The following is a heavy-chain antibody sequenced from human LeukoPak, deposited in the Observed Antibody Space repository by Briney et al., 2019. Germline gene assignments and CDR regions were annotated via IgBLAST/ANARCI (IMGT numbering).Heavy chain of an antibody. Sequence: AGGSLRLSCAASGFTFSTYWMSWVRQAPGEGLEWVANIKQDGSERYYVDSVKGRFTISRDNAKNSLYLQMNSLRAEDTAVYYCARAPGDPPNYWGQGTLVTVSS. CDR1: GFTFSTYW. V-gene: IGHV3-7*05. CDR2: IKQDGSER. CDR3: ARAPGDPPNY. D-gene: IGHD2-21*02. J-gene: IGHJ4*02.